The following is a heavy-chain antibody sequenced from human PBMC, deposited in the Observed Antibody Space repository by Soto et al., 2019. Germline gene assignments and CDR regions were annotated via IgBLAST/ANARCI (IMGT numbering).Heavy chain of an antibody. D-gene: IGHD3-10*01. V-gene: IGHV3-64D*06. CDR1: GFTFSSYA. J-gene: IGHJ4*02. CDR2: ITSNGDET. Sequence: GGSLRLSCAASGFTFSSYAMSWVRQSPGKEMEYVSAITSNGDETYYADAVKGRISISRDNVKNTQYLQISSLTTEDTAVYYCVKDYYGSRLSPYYFDHWGQGT. CDR3: VKDYYGSRLSPYYFDH.